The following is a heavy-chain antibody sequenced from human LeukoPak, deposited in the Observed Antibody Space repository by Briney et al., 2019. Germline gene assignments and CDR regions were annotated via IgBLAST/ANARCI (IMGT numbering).Heavy chain of an antibody. CDR2: IGTAGDT. Sequence: GGSLRLSCVASGFNFSRSDMHWVRQVTGKGLEWVSGIGTAGDTFYSGSVKGRFTISRENGKNSLYLQMSSLTAGDTAVYYCAKDIAAGDYYYYGMDVWGQGTTVTVSS. CDR3: AKDIAAGDYYYYGMDV. V-gene: IGHV3-13*01. CDR1: GFNFSRSD. D-gene: IGHD6-13*01. J-gene: IGHJ6*02.